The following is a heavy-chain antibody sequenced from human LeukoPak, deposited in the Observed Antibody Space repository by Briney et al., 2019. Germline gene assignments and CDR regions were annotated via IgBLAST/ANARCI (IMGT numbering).Heavy chain of an antibody. J-gene: IGHJ3*02. CDR2: ISSSSSYI. CDR3: ARERRSVVITTDAFDI. CDR1: GFTFSSYS. V-gene: IGHV3-21*01. Sequence: GGSLRLSCAASGFTFSSYSMNWVRKAPRKGLEWVSSISSSSSYIYYVDSVKGRFTISRDNAKNSLYLQMNSLRAEDTAVYYCARERRSVVITTDAFDIWGQGTMVTVSP. D-gene: IGHD3-22*01.